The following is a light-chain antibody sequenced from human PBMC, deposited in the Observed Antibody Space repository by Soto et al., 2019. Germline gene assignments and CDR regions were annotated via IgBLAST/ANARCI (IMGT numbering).Light chain of an antibody. J-gene: IGLJ2*01. Sequence: QSVLTQPPSVSGAPGQRITISCTGSSSNIGAGYDVHWYQQLPGTAPKLHIYGNSNRPSGVPDRFSGSKSGTSASLAITGLQAEDEAEYYCQSYDSSLSGPSFGGGTKLTVL. CDR1: SSNIGAGYD. CDR2: GNS. V-gene: IGLV1-40*01. CDR3: QSYDSSLSGPS.